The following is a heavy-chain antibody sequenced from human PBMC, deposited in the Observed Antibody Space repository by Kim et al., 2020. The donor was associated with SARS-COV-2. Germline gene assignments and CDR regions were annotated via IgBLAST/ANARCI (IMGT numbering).Heavy chain of an antibody. V-gene: IGHV5-10-1*01. D-gene: IGHD6-19*01. J-gene: IGHJ6*02. Sequence: SPSCQGHVTISADKSISTAYLQWSSLKASDTAMYYCARSSGSWYYYGMDVWGQGTTVTVSS. CDR3: ARSSGSWYYYGMDV.